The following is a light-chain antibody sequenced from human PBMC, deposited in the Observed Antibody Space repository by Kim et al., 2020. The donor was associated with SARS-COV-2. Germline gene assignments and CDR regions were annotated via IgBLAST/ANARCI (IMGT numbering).Light chain of an antibody. CDR2: DVT. V-gene: IGLV2-14*04. CDR1: SSDVGGYNY. CDR3: ISYTSSSTWV. Sequence: GQSITISCTGSSSDVGGYNYVSCYQQHPGKAPKLMIYDVTKRPSGVSNRFSGSKSGNTASLTISGLQAEDEADYYCISYTSSSTWVFGGGTQLTVL. J-gene: IGLJ3*02.